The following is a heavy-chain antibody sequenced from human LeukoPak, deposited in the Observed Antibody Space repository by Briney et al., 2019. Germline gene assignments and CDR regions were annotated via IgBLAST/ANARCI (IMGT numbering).Heavy chain of an antibody. CDR3: ARTDPGGGYCSGGSCSPYFDY. V-gene: IGHV3-7*01. J-gene: IGHJ4*02. Sequence: GSLRLSCEASGFTFSSYWMSWVRQAPGKGLEWVAHIKEDESDEYYVDSVRGRFTASRDNAKNSVNLQMNSLRVEDTAVYYCARTDPGGGYCSGGSCSPYFDYWGQGTLVTVSS. CDR2: IKEDESDE. D-gene: IGHD2-15*01. CDR1: GFTFSSYW.